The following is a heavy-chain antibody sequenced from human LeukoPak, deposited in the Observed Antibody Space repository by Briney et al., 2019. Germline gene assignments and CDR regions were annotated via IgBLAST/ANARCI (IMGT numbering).Heavy chain of an antibody. CDR2: IYSGGST. J-gene: IGHJ4*02. V-gene: IGHV3-53*01. CDR1: RFTDSSNC. D-gene: IGHD1-1*01. Sequence: GGPLRLSCAASRFTDSSNCMSWARQAPGKGLEWVSVIYSGGSTYYADSVKGRFTISRDNSKNTLYPQMGQCSAADTVVHYCARGDWNDGLDYWGQGNLLTVSS. CDR3: ARGDWNDGLDY.